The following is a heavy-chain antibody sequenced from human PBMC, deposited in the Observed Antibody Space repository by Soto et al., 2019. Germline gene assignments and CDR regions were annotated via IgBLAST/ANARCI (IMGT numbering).Heavy chain of an antibody. CDR2: ISGTGGST. CDR1: GFTFSNYA. Sequence: EVQLLESGGDLVQPGGSLRLSCAASGFTFSNYAMSWVRQAPGKGLEWVSAISGTGGSTYYADSVKGRFTISRDTSKNTLYLKMHSLRAEDTAVYYCAKDRGIVLVPAALNFDYWGQGTLVTVSS. D-gene: IGHD2-2*01. CDR3: AKDRGIVLVPAALNFDY. J-gene: IGHJ4*02. V-gene: IGHV3-23*01.